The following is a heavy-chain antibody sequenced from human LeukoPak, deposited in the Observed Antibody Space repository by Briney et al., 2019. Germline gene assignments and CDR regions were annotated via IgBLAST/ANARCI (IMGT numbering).Heavy chain of an antibody. CDR2: INPNSGGT. CDR1: GYTFTGYY. V-gene: IGHV1-2*06. J-gene: IGHJ6*02. Sequence: ASVKVSCKASGYTFTGYYMHWVRQAPGRGLEWMGRINPNSGGTNYAQKFQGRVTMTRDTSISTAYMELSRLRSDDTAVYYCARGGKSLRFLEWSRNYYYGMDVWGQGTTVTVSS. CDR3: ARGGKSLRFLEWSRNYYYGMDV. D-gene: IGHD3-3*01.